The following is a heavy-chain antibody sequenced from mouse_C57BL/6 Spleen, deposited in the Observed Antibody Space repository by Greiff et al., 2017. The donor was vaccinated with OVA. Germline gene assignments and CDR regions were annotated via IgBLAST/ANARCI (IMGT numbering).Heavy chain of an antibody. CDR3: ANYRGYFDY. CDR2: ISSGSSTI. V-gene: IGHV5-17*01. D-gene: IGHD2-1*01. Sequence: EVQRVESGGGLVKPGGSLKLSCAASGFTFSDYGMYWVRQAPEKGLEWVAYISSGSSTIYYADTVKGRYTISRDNAKNTLCLQMTSLRSEDTAMYSCANYRGYFDYWGQGTTLTVSS. J-gene: IGHJ2*01. CDR1: GFTFSDYG.